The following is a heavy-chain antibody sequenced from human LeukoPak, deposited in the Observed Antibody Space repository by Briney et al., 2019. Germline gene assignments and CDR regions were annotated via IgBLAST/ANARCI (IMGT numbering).Heavy chain of an antibody. Sequence: QPGGTLRLSCAASGFTFSSYRMSSVRQAPGKGLEWVANIKEDGSEEYYVDSVKGRFTISRDNAKNSVYMQMNNLRAEDTAVYYFARDLSIVGATLAYWGQGALVTVSS. CDR3: ARDLSIVGATLAY. D-gene: IGHD1-26*01. CDR1: GFTFSSYR. J-gene: IGHJ4*02. CDR2: IKEDGSEE. V-gene: IGHV3-7*04.